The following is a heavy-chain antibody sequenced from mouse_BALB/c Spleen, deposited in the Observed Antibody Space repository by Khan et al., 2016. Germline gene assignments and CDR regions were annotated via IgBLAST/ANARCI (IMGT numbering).Heavy chain of an antibody. V-gene: IGHV5-12-1*01. D-gene: IGHD1-1*01. CDR3: PRHASTEGAYFDY. J-gene: IGHJ2*01. CDR1: GFAFSNYD. CDR2: ISNGGHNT. Sequence: EVELVESGGGLVKPGGSLKLSCAASGFAFSNYDMSWVRQTPEKRLEWVAYISNGGHNTYYPDTVKGRFTISRDNAKNTLSLQMSSLKSEDTAMFYCPRHASTEGAYFDYWGKGTTLTVSS.